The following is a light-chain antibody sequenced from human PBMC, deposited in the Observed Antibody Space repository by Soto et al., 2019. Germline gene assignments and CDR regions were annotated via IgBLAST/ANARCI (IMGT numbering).Light chain of an antibody. CDR3: QQYNNWPRALT. J-gene: IGKJ4*01. CDR1: QSVSSN. Sequence: EIVMTQSPATLSVSPGERATLSCRASQSVSSNLAWYQQKPGQAPRLLIYGASTRATGIPASFSGSGSGTEFTLTISSLQSEDFAGYYCQQYNNWPRALTFGGGTKVEIK. CDR2: GAS. V-gene: IGKV3-15*01.